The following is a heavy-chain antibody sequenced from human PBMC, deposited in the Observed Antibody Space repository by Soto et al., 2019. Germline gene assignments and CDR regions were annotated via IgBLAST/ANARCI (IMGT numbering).Heavy chain of an antibody. Sequence: SVEVCWKASGGTFSSYSINWVRQAPGQGLEWMGGIIPIFRTANYAQKFQGRVTITADESTTTAYMELSSLRSEDTAVYYCARDEGANDDILTSNSKSFAYWGQGTLVTVSS. CDR2: IIPIFRTA. CDR1: GGTFSSYS. CDR3: ARDEGANDDILTSNSKSFAY. J-gene: IGHJ4*02. V-gene: IGHV1-69*13. D-gene: IGHD3-9*01.